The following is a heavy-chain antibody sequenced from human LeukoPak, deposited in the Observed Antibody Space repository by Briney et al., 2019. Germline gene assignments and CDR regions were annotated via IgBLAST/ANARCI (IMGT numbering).Heavy chain of an antibody. V-gene: IGHV3-30*04. CDR1: GFTFSNHA. J-gene: IGHJ3*01. Sequence: GGCLRLSCTASGFTFSNHAMHWVRQAPGKGLEWLTVISYHGRNEYYADSVTGRFTISRDNSKNTVSLQLNSLRVEDAAVYYCVRGEAYYDRNGLPGAALDFWGLGTLVTVSS. D-gene: IGHD3-22*01. CDR2: ISYHGRNE. CDR3: VRGEAYYDRNGLPGAALDF.